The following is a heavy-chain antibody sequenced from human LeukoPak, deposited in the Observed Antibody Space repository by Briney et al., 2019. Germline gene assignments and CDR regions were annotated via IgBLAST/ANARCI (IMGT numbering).Heavy chain of an antibody. D-gene: IGHD3-3*01. J-gene: IGHJ4*02. CDR1: GFTFSSYG. Sequence: GRSLRLSCAASGFTFSSYGMHWVRQAPGKGLEWVAVISYDGSSKYYADSVKGRFTISRDNSKNTLYLQMNSLRAEDTAVYYCAKDTSGPFDYWGQGTLVTVSS. V-gene: IGHV3-30*18. CDR3: AKDTSGPFDY. CDR2: ISYDGSSK.